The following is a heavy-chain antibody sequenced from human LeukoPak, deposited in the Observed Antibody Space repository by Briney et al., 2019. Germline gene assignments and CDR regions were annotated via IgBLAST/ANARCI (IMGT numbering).Heavy chain of an antibody. CDR2: MNPNSGNT. D-gene: IGHD3-10*01. CDR3: ARGGAAREYYFDY. CDR1: GYTFTSYD. Sequence: ASVTVSCKASGYTFTSYDINWARQATGQGLEWMGWMNPNSGNTGYAQKFQGRVTITRNTPISTAYMELSSLRSEDTAVYYCARGGAAREYYFDYWGQGTLVTVSS. J-gene: IGHJ4*02. V-gene: IGHV1-8*03.